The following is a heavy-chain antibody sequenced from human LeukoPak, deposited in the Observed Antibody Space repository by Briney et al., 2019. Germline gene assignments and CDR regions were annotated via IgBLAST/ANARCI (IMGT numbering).Heavy chain of an antibody. CDR2: ISIGSSAR. Sequence: GGSLRLSCAASGFTFSSHSMNWVRQTPGKGLEWVSYISIGSSARYYADSVKGRFTISRDDARNSLYLQMNSLRAEDTAVYYCARMSGSRLPGYWGQGTLVTVSS. D-gene: IGHD3-3*01. V-gene: IGHV3-48*01. CDR3: ARMSGSRLPGY. J-gene: IGHJ4*02. CDR1: GFTFSSHS.